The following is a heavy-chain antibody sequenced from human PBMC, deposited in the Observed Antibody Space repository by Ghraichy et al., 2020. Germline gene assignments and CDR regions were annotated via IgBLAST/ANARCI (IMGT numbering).Heavy chain of an antibody. D-gene: IGHD3-16*01. Sequence: LSLTCAGYSGYYSAYYWTWFRQPPGKGREWIVEVNHSGKTNYNPSLKRRVTISVDTSKNQFSQKLRSVTAADTAMYYSASRFKMRVKGGRTNCLDPWGQRTLLTVPS. CDR1: SGYYSAYY. J-gene: IGHJ5*02. V-gene: IGHV4-34*01. CDR3: ASRFKMRVKGGRTNCLDP. CDR2: VNHSGKT.